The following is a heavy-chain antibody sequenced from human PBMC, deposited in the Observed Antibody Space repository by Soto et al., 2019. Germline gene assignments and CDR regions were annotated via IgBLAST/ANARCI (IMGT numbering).Heavy chain of an antibody. CDR2: ISSSSSTI. D-gene: IGHD4-17*01. V-gene: IGHV3-48*04. J-gene: IGHJ3*02. CDR1: GFTFSSYS. Sequence: GGSLRLSCAASGFTFSSYSMNWVRQAPGKGLEWVSYISSSSSTIYYADSVKGRFTISRDNAKNSLYLQMNSLRAEDTAVYYCVSYGDYVAFDIWGQGTMVTVSS. CDR3: VSYGDYVAFDI.